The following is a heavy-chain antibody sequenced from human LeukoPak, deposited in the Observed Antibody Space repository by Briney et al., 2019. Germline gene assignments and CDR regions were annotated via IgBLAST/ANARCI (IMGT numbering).Heavy chain of an antibody. Sequence: ASVKVSCKASGYTFTSYGISWVRQAPGQGLERMGWISAYNGNTNYAQKLQGRVTMTTDTSTSTAYMELSSLRSEDTAVYYCARVGPEYSSSAGFDYWGQGTLVTVSS. CDR1: GYTFTSYG. CDR3: ARVGPEYSSSAGFDY. D-gene: IGHD6-6*01. CDR2: ISAYNGNT. J-gene: IGHJ4*02. V-gene: IGHV1-18*01.